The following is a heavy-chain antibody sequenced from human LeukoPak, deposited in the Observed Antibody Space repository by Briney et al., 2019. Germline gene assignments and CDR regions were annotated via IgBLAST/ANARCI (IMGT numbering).Heavy chain of an antibody. V-gene: IGHV4-39*07. CDR2: IYYSGST. CDR3: ARNQAVAANRGAFDI. J-gene: IGHJ3*02. D-gene: IGHD6-19*01. Sequence: SETLSLTCTVSGGSISSSSYYWGWIRQPPGKGLEWIGSIYYSGSTYYNPSLKSRVTISVDTSKNQFSLKLDSVTEMDTAMYYCARNQAVAANRGAFDIWGQGTMVTVSS. CDR1: GGSISSSSYY.